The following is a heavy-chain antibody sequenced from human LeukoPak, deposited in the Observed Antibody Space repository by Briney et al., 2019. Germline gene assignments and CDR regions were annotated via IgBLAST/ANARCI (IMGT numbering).Heavy chain of an antibody. Sequence: ASVKVSCKASGYTFTSYYMHWVRRAPGQGLEWMGIINPSGGSTSYAQKFQGRVTMTRDTSTSTVYMELSSLRSEDTAVYYCARVRLRYFDWLFDWGFDYWGQGTLVTVSS. CDR1: GYTFTSYY. J-gene: IGHJ4*02. D-gene: IGHD3-9*01. CDR2: INPSGGST. V-gene: IGHV1-46*01. CDR3: ARVRLRYFDWLFDWGFDY.